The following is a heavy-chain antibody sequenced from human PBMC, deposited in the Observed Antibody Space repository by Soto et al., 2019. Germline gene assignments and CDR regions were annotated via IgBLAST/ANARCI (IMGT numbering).Heavy chain of an antibody. V-gene: IGHV3-23*01. D-gene: IGHD2-8*02. CDR1: GFTLTRSA. CDR2: ISAGGGDTK. J-gene: IGHJ4*02. CDR3: AKYSSSDVCFDY. Sequence: PGGSLRLSCAGSGFTLTRSAVSWVRQAPGKGLEWVSGISAGGGDTKYYADSVKGRFTISRDNAKNSLYLQMSSLRDEDTAVYYWAKYSSSDVCFDYWGQGTLVTVSS.